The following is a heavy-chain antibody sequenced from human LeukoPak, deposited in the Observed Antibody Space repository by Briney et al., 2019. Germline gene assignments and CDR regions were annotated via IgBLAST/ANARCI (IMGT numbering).Heavy chain of an antibody. CDR2: ISSSSSYI. D-gene: IGHD6-13*01. J-gene: IGHJ1*01. Sequence: GGSLRLFCAASGFTFSSYSMNWVRQAPGKGLEWVSSISSSSSYIYYADSVKGRFTISRDNAKNSLYLQMNSLRAEDTAVYYCARYAAGAEYFQHWGQGTLVTVSS. CDR3: ARYAAGAEYFQH. V-gene: IGHV3-21*01. CDR1: GFTFSSYS.